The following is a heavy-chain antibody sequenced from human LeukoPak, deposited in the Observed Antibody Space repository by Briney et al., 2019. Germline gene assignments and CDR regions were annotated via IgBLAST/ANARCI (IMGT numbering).Heavy chain of an antibody. CDR1: GGSISSGGFY. CDR2: IYYTGTT. CDR3: ARHPIYGSGTTGIN. V-gene: IGHV4-39*01. D-gene: IGHD3-10*01. J-gene: IGHJ4*02. Sequence: PSETLSLTCTVSGGSISSGGFYWGRIRQPPGRGLEWIGSIYYTGTTYYNPSLKSRVTISVEMSKNQFSLKLSSVTAADTAVYYCARHPIYGSGTTGINWGQGTLVTVSS.